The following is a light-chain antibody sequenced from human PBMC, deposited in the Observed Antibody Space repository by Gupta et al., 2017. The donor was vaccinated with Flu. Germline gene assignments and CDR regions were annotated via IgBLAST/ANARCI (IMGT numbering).Light chain of an antibody. J-gene: IGKJ1*01. CDR3: QQYGRTPWT. V-gene: IGKV3-20*01. CDR1: QNVPSNS. CDR2: GAS. Sequence: ETVLTQSPGTLSVSPGERATLSCRASQNVPSNSLAWYQQKPGQAPRLLIFGASSRATGIPDRFRGSGSRTDFTLIINRVEPEDFAVYFCQQYGRTPWTFGRGTKVDVK.